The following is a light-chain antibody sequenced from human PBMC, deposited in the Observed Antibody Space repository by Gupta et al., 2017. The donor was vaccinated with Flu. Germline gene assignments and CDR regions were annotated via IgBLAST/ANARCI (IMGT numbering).Light chain of an antibody. CDR2: GTS. CDR1: QTVYSSY. V-gene: IGKV3-20*01. CDR3: QQYGSSPFT. J-gene: IGKJ3*01. Sequence: ELVLTQSPGTLSLSPGERATLSCRASQTVYSSYLAWYQQKPGQAPRLLLHGTSNRATGIPDRFSGSGSGTDFTLTISRLEPEDFAVYYCQQYGSSPFTFGPGTKVDIK.